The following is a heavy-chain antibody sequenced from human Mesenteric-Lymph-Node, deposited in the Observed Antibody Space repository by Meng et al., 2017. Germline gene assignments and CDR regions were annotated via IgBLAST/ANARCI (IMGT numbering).Heavy chain of an antibody. Sequence: ASVKVSCKASGYTFIGDYIHWVRQAPGQGLEWMGRIKPNSAATKYYAQKFQGRVTMTRDTSITTVYMELSGLRSDDTAVYYCARDYYDSSDLWGEIDYWGQGTLVTVSS. CDR3: ARDYYDSSDLWGEIDY. V-gene: IGHV1-2*06. D-gene: IGHD3-22*01. CDR2: IKPNSAAT. J-gene: IGHJ4*02. CDR1: GYTFIGDY.